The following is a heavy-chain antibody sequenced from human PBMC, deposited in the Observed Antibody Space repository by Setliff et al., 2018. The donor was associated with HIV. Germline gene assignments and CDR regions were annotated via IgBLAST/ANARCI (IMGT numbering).Heavy chain of an antibody. CDR2: IYYSGST. CDR3: ARESVVVTASPLSLYYYYYGMDV. V-gene: IGHV4-39*07. D-gene: IGHD2-21*02. J-gene: IGHJ6*02. CDR1: GGSISSSSYY. Sequence: SETLSLTCTVSGGSISSSSYYWGWIRQPPGKGLEWIGSIYYSGSTYYNPSLKSRVTISVDTSKNQFSLKLSSVTAADTAVYYCARESVVVTASPLSLYYYYYGMDVWGQGTTVTVSS.